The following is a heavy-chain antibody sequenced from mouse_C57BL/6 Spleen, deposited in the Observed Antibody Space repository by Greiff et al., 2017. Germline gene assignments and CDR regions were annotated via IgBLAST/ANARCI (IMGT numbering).Heavy chain of an antibody. V-gene: IGHV5-16*01. CDR1: GFTFSDYY. CDR2: INYDGSST. J-gene: IGHJ1*03. Sequence: EVHLVESEGGLVQPGSSMKLSCTASGFTFSDYYMAWVRQVPEKGLKWVANINYDGSSTYYLDSLKSRFIISRDNAKNILYLQMSSLKSEDTATYYCARDYGSSYWYFDVWGTGTTVTVSS. D-gene: IGHD1-1*01. CDR3: ARDYGSSYWYFDV.